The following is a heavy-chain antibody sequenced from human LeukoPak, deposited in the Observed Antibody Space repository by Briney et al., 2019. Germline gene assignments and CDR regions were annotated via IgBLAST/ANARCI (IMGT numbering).Heavy chain of an antibody. V-gene: IGHV4-34*01. CDR1: GGSFSGYY. CDR2: INHSGST. Sequence: KPSETLSLTCAVYGGSFSGYYWSWIRQPPGKGLEWIGEINHSGSTNYNPSLKCRVTISVDTSKNQFSLKLSSVTAADTAVYYCARGGRVYSYGTNWFDPWGQGTLVTVSS. CDR3: ARGGRVYSYGTNWFDP. D-gene: IGHD5-18*01. J-gene: IGHJ5*02.